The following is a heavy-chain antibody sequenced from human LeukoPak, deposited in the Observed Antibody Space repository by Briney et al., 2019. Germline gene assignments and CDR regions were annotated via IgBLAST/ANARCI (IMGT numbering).Heavy chain of an antibody. CDR2: INPNSGGT. Sequence: ASVKVSCKASGYTFTGYYMHWVRQAPGQGLEWMGWINPNSGGTNYAQKFQGRVTMTRDTSISTAYMELSGLRSDDTAVYSCARDLYGGNSELDYCGQGTLVTASS. D-gene: IGHD4-23*01. J-gene: IGHJ4*02. CDR3: ARDLYGGNSELDY. V-gene: IGHV1-2*02. CDR1: GYTFTGYY.